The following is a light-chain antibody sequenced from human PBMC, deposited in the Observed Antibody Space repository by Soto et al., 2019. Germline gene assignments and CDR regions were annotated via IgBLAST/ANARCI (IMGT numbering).Light chain of an antibody. Sequence: SVLTQPRSVSGSPGQSVTISCTGTSSDVGTYDFVSWYQQHPGKAPRLMIFDVSERPSGVPDRFSGSKSGNTASLAISGLRSDDEADYFCATWDDSLNGFYVFGTGTKVTVL. CDR1: SSDVGTYDF. CDR3: ATWDDSLNGFYV. CDR2: DVS. J-gene: IGLJ1*01. V-gene: IGLV2-11*01.